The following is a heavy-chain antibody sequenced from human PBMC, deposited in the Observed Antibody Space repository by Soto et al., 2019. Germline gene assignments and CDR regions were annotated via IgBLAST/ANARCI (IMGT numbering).Heavy chain of an antibody. CDR2: IIPILGIA. D-gene: IGHD3-3*01. Sequence: GASVKVSCKASGGTFSSYTISWVRQAPGQGLEWMGRIIPILGIANYAQKFQGRVTITADKSTSTAYMELSSLRSEDTAVYYCARDITIFGVVIPNNWFDPWGQGTLVTVSS. CDR3: ARDITIFGVVIPNNWFDP. V-gene: IGHV1-69*04. CDR1: GGTFSSYT. J-gene: IGHJ5*02.